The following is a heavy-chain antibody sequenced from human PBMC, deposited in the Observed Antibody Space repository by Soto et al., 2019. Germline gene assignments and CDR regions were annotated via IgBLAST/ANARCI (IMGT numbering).Heavy chain of an antibody. CDR2: ISYSGGST. CDR3: AKGGIWLGHIYLDV. J-gene: IGHJ6*03. D-gene: IGHD3-10*01. Sequence: EVQLLESGGGLVQPGGSLRLSCAASGFSFDRYAMTWVRQAPGKGPEWVSSISYSGGSTSYADSVRGRFTTSRDNSKDTVYLQLNSLRAEDTARYYCAKGGIWLGHIYLDVWGIGTTVTVSS. V-gene: IGHV3-23*01. CDR1: GFSFDRYA.